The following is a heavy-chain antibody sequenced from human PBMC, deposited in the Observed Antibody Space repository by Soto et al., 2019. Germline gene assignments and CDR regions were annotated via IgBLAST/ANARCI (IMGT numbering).Heavy chain of an antibody. CDR3: ARPLHYYDSSGYYAV. D-gene: IGHD3-22*01. CDR1: GGSLKSGGYY. V-gene: IGHV4-31*02. Sequence: SETLSLTCTVSGGSLKSGGYYWSWIRQHPGRGLEWIGYIYYTGRTYYNPSLESRVTISVDTSKNQFSLKLSSVTAADTAVYYCARPLHYYDSSGYYAVWGQGTLVTVSS. J-gene: IGHJ4*02. CDR2: IYYTGRT.